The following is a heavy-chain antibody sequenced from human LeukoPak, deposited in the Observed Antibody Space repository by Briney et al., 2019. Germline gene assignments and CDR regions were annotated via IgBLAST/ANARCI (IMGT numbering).Heavy chain of an antibody. J-gene: IGHJ4*02. D-gene: IGHD6-19*01. Sequence: GGSLRLSCAASGFTFSRYWMHWVRQAPGKGLMWVSRISPDGSTTFADSVKGRFTISRDNAKNTLYLQMNSLRAEDTAVHYCAKQDIRSSAWYDWGQGTLVTVSS. CDR3: AKQDIRSSAWYD. CDR2: ISPDGSTT. V-gene: IGHV3-74*01. CDR1: GFTFSRYW.